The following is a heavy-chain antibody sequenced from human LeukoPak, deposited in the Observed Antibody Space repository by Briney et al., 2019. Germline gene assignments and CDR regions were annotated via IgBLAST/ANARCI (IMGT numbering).Heavy chain of an antibody. V-gene: IGHV4-59*01. Sequence: PSETLSLTCTVSGGSISSYYWSWIRQPPGKGLEWIGYIYYSGSTNYNPSLKSRVTISVDTSKNQFSLKLSSVTAADTAVYYCARGPIVVVVAATPYYYYYGMDVWGQGTTVTVSS. D-gene: IGHD2-15*01. CDR2: IYYSGST. CDR1: GGSISSYY. J-gene: IGHJ6*02. CDR3: ARGPIVVVVAATPYYYYYGMDV.